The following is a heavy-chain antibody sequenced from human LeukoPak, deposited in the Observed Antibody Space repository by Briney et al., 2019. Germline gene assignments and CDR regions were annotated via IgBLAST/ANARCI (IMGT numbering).Heavy chain of an antibody. J-gene: IGHJ3*02. Sequence: GESLKISCKGSGYSFTSYWIGWVRQMPGKGLEWMGIIYPGDSDTRYSPSFQGQVTISADKSISTAYLQWSSLKASDTAMYYCARHLHSSSWYPDAFDIWGQGTMVTVSS. CDR2: IYPGDSDT. CDR1: GYSFTSYW. D-gene: IGHD6-13*01. V-gene: IGHV5-51*01. CDR3: ARHLHSSSWYPDAFDI.